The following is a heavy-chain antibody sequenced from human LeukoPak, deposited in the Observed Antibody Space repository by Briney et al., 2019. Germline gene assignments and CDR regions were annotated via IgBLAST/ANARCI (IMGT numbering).Heavy chain of an antibody. Sequence: PSETLSLTCTVSGGSISSHYWSWIRQPPGKGLEWIGYIYYSGSTNYNPSLKSRVTISVDTSKNQFSLKLSSVTAADTAVYYCARADNWNYGLNDYWGQETLVTVSS. J-gene: IGHJ4*02. V-gene: IGHV4-59*11. D-gene: IGHD1-7*01. CDR1: GGSISSHY. CDR2: IYYSGST. CDR3: ARADNWNYGLNDY.